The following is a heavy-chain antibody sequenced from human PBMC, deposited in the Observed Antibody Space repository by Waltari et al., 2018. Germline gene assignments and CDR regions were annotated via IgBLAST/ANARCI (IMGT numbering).Heavy chain of an antibody. Sequence: QVQLVQSGAEVKKPGSSVKVSCKASGGTFSSYAISWVRQAPGQGLEWMGGIIPIFGTANYAQKFQGRVTITADEATSTAYMELSSLRSEDTAVYYCARDYRGIAVAGEGMDVWGQGTTVTVSS. CDR3: ARDYRGIAVAGEGMDV. J-gene: IGHJ6*02. CDR1: GGTFSSYA. V-gene: IGHV1-69*13. D-gene: IGHD6-19*01. CDR2: IIPIFGTA.